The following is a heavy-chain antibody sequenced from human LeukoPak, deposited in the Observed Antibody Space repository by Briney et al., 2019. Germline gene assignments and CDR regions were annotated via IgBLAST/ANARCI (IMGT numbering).Heavy chain of an antibody. V-gene: IGHV4-4*07. CDR2: IYTSGST. J-gene: IGHJ3*02. D-gene: IGHD2-8*02. CDR3: ARSLLVVPDASGEHDAFDM. Sequence: PSETLSLTCTVSGGSISSYYWSWIRQPAGKGLEWIGRIYTSGSTNYNPSLKSRVTISVDTSKNQFSLKLSSVTAADTAVYYCARSLLVVPDASGEHDAFDMWGQGTMVTVSS. CDR1: GGSISSYY.